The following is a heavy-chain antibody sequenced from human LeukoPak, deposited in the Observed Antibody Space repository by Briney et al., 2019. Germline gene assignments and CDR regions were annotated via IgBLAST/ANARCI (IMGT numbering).Heavy chain of an antibody. V-gene: IGHV1-2*02. D-gene: IGHD5-24*01. CDR3: ARGESRWLQNPEEAFDI. J-gene: IGHJ3*02. CDR2: INPNSGGT. Sequence: ASVKVSCKASGYTFTGYYMHWVRQAPGQGLEWMGWINPNSGGTNYAQKFQGRVTMTRDTSISTAYMELSRLRSDDTAVYYCARGESRWLQNPEEAFDIWGQGTMVTVSS. CDR1: GYTFTGYY.